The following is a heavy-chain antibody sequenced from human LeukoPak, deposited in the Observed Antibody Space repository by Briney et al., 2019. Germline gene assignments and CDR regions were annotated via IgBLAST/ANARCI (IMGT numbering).Heavy chain of an antibody. D-gene: IGHD6-19*01. Sequence: PGGSLRLSCAASGFTFSSYAMSWVRQAPGKGLEWVAVISYDGSNKYYADSVKGRFTISRDNSKNTLYLQMNSLRAEDTAVYYCAKREKQWLAIDYWGQGTLVTVSS. J-gene: IGHJ4*02. V-gene: IGHV3-30*18. CDR2: ISYDGSNK. CDR3: AKREKQWLAIDY. CDR1: GFTFSSYA.